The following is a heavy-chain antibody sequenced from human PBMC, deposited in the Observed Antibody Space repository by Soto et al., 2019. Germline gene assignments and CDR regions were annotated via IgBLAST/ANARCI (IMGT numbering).Heavy chain of an antibody. J-gene: IGHJ4*02. CDR3: ARSVSFITPRPDY. D-gene: IGHD6-6*01. CDR1: GYTFTDYY. CDR2: INPNNGDT. Sequence: QVQLVQSGAKVKKPGASVKVSCKASGYTFTDYYLHWVRQAPGQGLECMGWINPNNGDTNYAQKFQGRVTMTRDTSISTAYMEVSRLRSDDTAVYYCARSVSFITPRPDYWGQGTLVTVSS. V-gene: IGHV1-2*02.